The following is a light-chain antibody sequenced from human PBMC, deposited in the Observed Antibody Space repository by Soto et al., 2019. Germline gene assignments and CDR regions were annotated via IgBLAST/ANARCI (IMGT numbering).Light chain of an antibody. CDR1: QSVIRNF. CDR2: GAS. CDR3: QQYGSSPWT. J-gene: IGKJ1*01. V-gene: IGKV3-20*01. Sequence: EIVLTQSPATLSLSPGARAALSCRASQSVIRNFLVWYQQKPGQAPRLLIYGASSRHTGIPDRFSGSGSGTDFTLSISRLEPEDFAVYYCQQYGSSPWTFGQGTKVDIK.